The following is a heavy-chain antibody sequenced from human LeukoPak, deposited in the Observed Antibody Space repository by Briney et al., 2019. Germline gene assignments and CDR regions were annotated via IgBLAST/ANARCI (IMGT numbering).Heavy chain of an antibody. D-gene: IGHD2-2*01. J-gene: IGHJ5*02. CDR3: VRELGYCSSTSCLGNWFDP. CDR2: IYYSGST. Sequence: SETLSLTCTVSGGSISSYYWSWIRQPPGKGLEWIGYIYYSGSTNYNPSLKSRVTISVDTSKNQFSLKLSSVTAADTAVYYCVRELGYCSSTSCLGNWFDPWGQGTLVTVSS. CDR1: GGSISSYY. V-gene: IGHV4-59*01.